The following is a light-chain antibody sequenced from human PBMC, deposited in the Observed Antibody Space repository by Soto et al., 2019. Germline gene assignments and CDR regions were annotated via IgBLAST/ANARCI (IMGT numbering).Light chain of an antibody. Sequence: QSALPRPASVSGSPGQSITISCTGTSSDVGNYNLVSWYQQYPDKAPKLIISEGTKRPSGVSDRFSGSKSGNTASLTISGLQAEDEADYYCCSYAGSNTYVFGGGTKLTVL. CDR1: SSDVGNYNL. J-gene: IGLJ3*02. CDR2: EGT. CDR3: CSYAGSNTYV. V-gene: IGLV2-23*01.